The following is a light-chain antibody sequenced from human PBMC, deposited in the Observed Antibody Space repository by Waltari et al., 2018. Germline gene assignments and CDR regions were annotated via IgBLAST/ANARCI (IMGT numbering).Light chain of an antibody. Sequence: DIQMTQTPSSLSASVGDRVTITCRSSQSISSYLHWYAQKPGKAPKLLIYAASSLQSGVPSRFSGSGSGTDFTLTISSLQPEDFATYYCQQSYSTLFTFGPWTKVDI. V-gene: IGKV1-39*01. CDR1: QSISSY. CDR2: AAS. J-gene: IGKJ3*01. CDR3: QQSYSTLFT.